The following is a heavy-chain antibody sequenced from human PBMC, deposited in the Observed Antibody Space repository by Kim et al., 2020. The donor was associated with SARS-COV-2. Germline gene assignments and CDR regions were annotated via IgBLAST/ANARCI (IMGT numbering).Heavy chain of an antibody. D-gene: IGHD6-13*01. Sequence: AYAASVKGRFTISRDDSKNTTYLQMNSLQTEDTAVYFCTRLEAAGGTVESWGQGTLVTVSS. V-gene: IGHV3-73*01. CDR3: TRLEAAGGTVES. J-gene: IGHJ4*02.